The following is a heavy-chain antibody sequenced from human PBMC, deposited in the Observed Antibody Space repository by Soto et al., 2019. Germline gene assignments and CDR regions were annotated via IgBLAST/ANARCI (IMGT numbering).Heavy chain of an antibody. J-gene: IGHJ2*01. V-gene: IGHV3-30*18. D-gene: IGHD6-19*01. Sequence: PGGSLRLSCAASGFTFSSYGIHWVRQAPGKGLEWVAGISNDGNNKYYADSVKGRFTISRDNSKNTLYLQMNSLGAEDTAVYYCAKGFRSGWYSGYWYFDLWGRGTLVTVSS. CDR2: ISNDGNNK. CDR1: GFTFSSYG. CDR3: AKGFRSGWYSGYWYFDL.